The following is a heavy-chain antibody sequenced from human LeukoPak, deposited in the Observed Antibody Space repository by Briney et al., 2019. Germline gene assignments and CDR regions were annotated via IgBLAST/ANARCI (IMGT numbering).Heavy chain of an antibody. CDR2: INPKSGGT. CDR1: GYTFSDYY. D-gene: IGHD5-18*01. Sequence: ASVKVSCTASGYTFSDYYIHWLRQAPGQGLEWMGWINPKSGGTNYAQYFQGRVTMTRDTSSTTVYMELSRLRSDDTAVYYCAREGRGYSYGYPNWFDPWGQGTLVTVSS. V-gene: IGHV1-2*02. J-gene: IGHJ5*02. CDR3: AREGRGYSYGYPNWFDP.